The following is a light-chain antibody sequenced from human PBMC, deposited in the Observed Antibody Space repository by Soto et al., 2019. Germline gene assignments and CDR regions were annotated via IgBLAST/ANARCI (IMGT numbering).Light chain of an antibody. V-gene: IGLV2-14*03. CDR3: SSYTSSITYV. CDR1: SSDVGGYNY. J-gene: IGLJ1*01. CDR2: DVS. Sequence: QSVLTQPASVSGSPGQSITISCTGTSSDVGGYNYVSWYQLHPGKAPKLMIYDVSNRPSGVSNRFSGSKSGNTASLTISGLQAEDEADYFCSSYTSSITYVFGSGTKLTVL.